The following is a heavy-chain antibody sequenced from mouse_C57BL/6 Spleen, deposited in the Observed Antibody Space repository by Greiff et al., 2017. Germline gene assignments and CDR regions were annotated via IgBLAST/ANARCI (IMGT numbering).Heavy chain of an antibody. CDR3: ARCEITTARDY. D-gene: IGHD1-2*01. V-gene: IGHV1-69*01. J-gene: IGHJ2*01. CDR1: GYTFTSYW. Sequence: QVQLQQPGAELVMPGASVKLSCKASGYTFTSYWMHWVKQRPGQGLEWIGEIDPSDSYTNYNQKFKGKSTLTVDKSSSTAYMQLSSLTSEDSAVYYCARCEITTARDYWGQGTTLTVSS. CDR2: IDPSDSYT.